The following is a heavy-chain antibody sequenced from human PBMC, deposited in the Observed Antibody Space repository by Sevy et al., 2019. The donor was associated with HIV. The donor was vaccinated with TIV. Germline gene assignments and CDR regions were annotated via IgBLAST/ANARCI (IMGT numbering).Heavy chain of an antibody. CDR1: GYNFNTYG. D-gene: IGHD3-22*01. V-gene: IGHV1-18*01. J-gene: IGHJ4*02. Sequence: GASVKVSCKASGYNFNTYGITWVRQAPGQGLEWMGWIGVNNGKTNYAARIQARISMTADTSTSTVYMELRTLTSDDSAIYFCARDSYYYDMHSSYRPPDYWGQGTLVTVSS. CDR2: IGVNNGKT. CDR3: ARDSYYYDMHSSYRPPDY.